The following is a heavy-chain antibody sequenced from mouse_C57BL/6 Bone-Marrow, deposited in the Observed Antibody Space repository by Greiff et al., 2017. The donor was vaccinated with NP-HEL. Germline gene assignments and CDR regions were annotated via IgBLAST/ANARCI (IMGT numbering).Heavy chain of an antibody. CDR2: IWTGGGT. V-gene: IGHV2-9-1*01. D-gene: IGHD2-2*01. J-gene: IGHJ1*03. CDR3: ARIYYGYDGYFDV. Sequence: VHLVESGPGLVAPSQSLSITCTVSGFSLTSYAISWVRQPPGKGLAWLGVIWTGGGTNYNSALKSRLSISKDNSKSQVFLKMNSLQTDDTARYYCARIYYGYDGYFDVWGTGTTVTVSS. CDR1: GFSLTSYA.